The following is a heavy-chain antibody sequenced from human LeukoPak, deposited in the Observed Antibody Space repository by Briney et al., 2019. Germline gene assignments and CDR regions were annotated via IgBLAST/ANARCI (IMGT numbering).Heavy chain of an antibody. V-gene: IGHV4-34*01. J-gene: IGHJ4*02. CDR2: INHSGST. CDR1: GGSISGYY. D-gene: IGHD5-18*01. CDR3: ARGDTAMVSRRSGPLYY. Sequence: SETLSLTCTVSGGSISGYYWSWIRQPPGKGLEWIGEINHSGSTNYNPSLKSRVTISVDTSKNQFSLKLSSVTAADTAVYYCARGDTAMVSRRSGPLYYWGQGTLVTVSS.